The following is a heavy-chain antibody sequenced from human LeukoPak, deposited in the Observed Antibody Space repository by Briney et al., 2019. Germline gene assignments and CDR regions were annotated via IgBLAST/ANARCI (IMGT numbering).Heavy chain of an antibody. Sequence: GASVSVSCKASGYTFTSYGISWVRQAPGQGLEWMGWISAYNGNTNYAQKLQGRVTMTTDTSTSTAYMELRSLRSDDTAVYYCARDRPSTENYYDSSGYWRTYYYYGMDVWGQGATVTVSS. CDR1: GYTFTSYG. D-gene: IGHD3-22*01. CDR2: ISAYNGNT. J-gene: IGHJ6*02. V-gene: IGHV1-18*01. CDR3: ARDRPSTENYYDSSGYWRTYYYYGMDV.